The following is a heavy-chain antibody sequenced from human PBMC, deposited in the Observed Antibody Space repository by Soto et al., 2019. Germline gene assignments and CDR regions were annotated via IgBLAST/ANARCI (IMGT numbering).Heavy chain of an antibody. V-gene: IGHV3-48*01. J-gene: IGHJ4*02. CDR2: IRYDGSTI. D-gene: IGHD1-26*01. CDR1: GFTFCSYS. CDR3: AKVRRVGANYFDY. Sequence: GGSLRLSCAASGFTFCSYSMNWVRQAPGKRLEWVAYIRYDGSTIYYADSVKGRFTISRDNSKNTLYLQMNSLRADDTAVYYCAKVRRVGANYFDYWGQGALVTVSS.